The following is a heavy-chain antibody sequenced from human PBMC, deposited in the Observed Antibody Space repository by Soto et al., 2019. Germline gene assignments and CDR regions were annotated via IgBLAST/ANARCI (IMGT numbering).Heavy chain of an antibody. V-gene: IGHV3-21*01. Sequence: LRLSCAASGFTFSSYSMNWVRQAPGKGLEWVSSISSSSSYIYYADSVKGRFTISRDNAKNSLYLQMNSLRAEDTAVYYCARDSYCSSTSCYSAERFDPWGQGTLVTVSS. CDR3: ARDSYCSSTSCYSAERFDP. CDR2: ISSSSSYI. J-gene: IGHJ5*02. CDR1: GFTFSSYS. D-gene: IGHD2-2*02.